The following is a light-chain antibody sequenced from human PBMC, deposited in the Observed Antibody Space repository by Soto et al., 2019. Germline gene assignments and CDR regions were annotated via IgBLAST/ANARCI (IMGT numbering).Light chain of an antibody. CDR2: DVS. Sequence: QSALTQPRSVSGSPGQSVTISCTGTSSDVGGYNYVSWYQQHPGKAPKLMIYDVSKRPSGVPDRFSGSKSGNPASLTMSGLQAEDEADYYCCSYAGSYPGVFGGGTKLPVL. J-gene: IGLJ3*02. CDR3: CSYAGSYPGV. CDR1: SSDVGGYNY. V-gene: IGLV2-11*01.